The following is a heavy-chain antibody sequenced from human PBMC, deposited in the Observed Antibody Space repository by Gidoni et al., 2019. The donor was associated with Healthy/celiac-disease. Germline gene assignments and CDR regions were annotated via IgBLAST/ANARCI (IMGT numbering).Heavy chain of an antibody. V-gene: IGHV1-24*01. D-gene: IGHD3-3*01. CDR1: GYTLTELS. Sequence: QVQLVQSGAEVKKPGASVKVSCTVSGYTLTELSMHWVRQAPGKGLEWMGGFDPEDGETIYAQKFQGRVTMTEDTSTDTAYMELSSLRSEDTAVYYCATGAPREKWLLSRYVYWGQGTLVTVSS. CDR3: ATGAPREKWLLSRYVY. J-gene: IGHJ4*02. CDR2: FDPEDGET.